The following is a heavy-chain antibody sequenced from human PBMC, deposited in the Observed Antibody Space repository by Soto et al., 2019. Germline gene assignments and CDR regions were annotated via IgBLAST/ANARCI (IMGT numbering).Heavy chain of an antibody. D-gene: IGHD6-19*01. Sequence: QVQLQQWGAGLLKPSETLSLTCAVNGGSFSGYSWTWIRQAPGKGLDWSGEINYTGTTNYSPSLKSRVTLSVDTSKNQFSLELRSVSAADTAVYYCAREGGSGWYYYDYWGHGTLVTVSS. V-gene: IGHV4-34*02. CDR3: AREGGSGWYYYDY. CDR2: INYTGTT. J-gene: IGHJ4*01. CDR1: GGSFSGYS.